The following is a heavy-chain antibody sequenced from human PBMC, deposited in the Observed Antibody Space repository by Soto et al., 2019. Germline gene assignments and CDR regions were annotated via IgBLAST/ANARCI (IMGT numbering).Heavy chain of an antibody. CDR2: INPNSGGT. CDR3: AREVYDSSGYLFDY. D-gene: IGHD3-22*01. V-gene: IGHV1-2*04. J-gene: IGHJ4*02. CDR1: GYTFTGYY. Sequence: ASVKVSCKASGYTFTGYYMHWVRQAPGQGLEWMGWINPNSGGTNYAQKFQGWVTMTRDTSISTAYMELSRLRSDDTAVYYCAREVYDSSGYLFDYWGQGTLVTV.